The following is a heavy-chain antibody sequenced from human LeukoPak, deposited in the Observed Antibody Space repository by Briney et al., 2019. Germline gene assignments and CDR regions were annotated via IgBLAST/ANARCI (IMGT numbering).Heavy chain of an antibody. CDR1: GGSISGWY. Sequence: PSETLSLTCTVSGGSISGWYWSWIRQPPGKGLEWIGYIYGSGNTNYNPSLKSRVTMSIDTSKNQFSLKLSSVTAADTAVYYCASGRPLYAFDIWGQGTMVTVSS. CDR3: ASGRPLYAFDI. D-gene: IGHD1-26*01. J-gene: IGHJ3*02. V-gene: IGHV4-59*08. CDR2: IYGSGNT.